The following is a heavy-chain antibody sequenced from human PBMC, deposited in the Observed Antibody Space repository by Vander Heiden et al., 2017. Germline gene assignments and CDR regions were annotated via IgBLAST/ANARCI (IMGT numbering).Heavy chain of an antibody. CDR1: GYTFPSYG. CDR3: ARGATEDFWSGYWDP. V-gene: IGHV1-8*01. J-gene: IGHJ5*02. D-gene: IGHD3-3*01. Sequence: QVQLVQSGAEVTKPGASVTVSCKASGYTFPSYGISGVRQATGQGLEWMGGMNPNSGNTGYAQKFQGRVTMTRNTSISTAYMELSSLRSEDTAVYYCARGATEDFWSGYWDPWGQGTLVTVSS. CDR2: MNPNSGNT.